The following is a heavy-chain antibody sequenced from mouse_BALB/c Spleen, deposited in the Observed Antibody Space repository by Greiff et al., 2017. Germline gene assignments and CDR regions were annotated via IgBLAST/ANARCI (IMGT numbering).Heavy chain of an antibody. J-gene: IGHJ3*01. V-gene: IGHV1-18*01. CDR3: AKEGPLIHYYGDGWFAY. Sequence: VQLQQSGPELVKPGASVKISCKTSGYTFTEYTMHWVKQSHGKSLEWIGGINPNNGGTSYNQKFKGKATLTVDKSSSTAYMELRSLTSEDSAVYYCAKEGPLIHYYGDGWFAYWGQGTLVTVSA. CDR1: GYTFTEYT. CDR2: INPNNGGT. D-gene: IGHD1-2*01.